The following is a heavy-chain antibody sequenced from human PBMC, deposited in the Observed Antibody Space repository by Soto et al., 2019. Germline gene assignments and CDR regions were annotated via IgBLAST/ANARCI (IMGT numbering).Heavy chain of an antibody. J-gene: IGHJ5*01. Sequence: EVHLLESGGALVQPGGSLTLSCAASGFSFSDYAMSWVRQAPGKGLEWVSSISRTGDSAYYADSVKGRFAISRDRSKNRLYLQMNSLRVEDTAVYYCATGPDASGYYHNWFDSWGQGTLITVSS. CDR1: GFSFSDYA. D-gene: IGHD3-22*01. V-gene: IGHV3-23*01. CDR3: ATGPDASGYYHNWFDS. CDR2: ISRTGDSA.